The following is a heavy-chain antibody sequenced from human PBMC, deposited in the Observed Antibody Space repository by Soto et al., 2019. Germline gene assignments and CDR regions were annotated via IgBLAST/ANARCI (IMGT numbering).Heavy chain of an antibody. CDR3: AREKRGFYETSGFST. D-gene: IGHD3-22*01. J-gene: IGHJ4*02. CDR1: GFTFSSYS. CDR2: ISTSSGAM. Sequence: EVQLVESGGGLVQPGGSLRLSCVGFGFTFSSYSMNWVRQAPGKGLEWVSYISTSSGAMDYADAVKGGITISRDNGKDSLYLQMNSLRDEDTAVYYCAREKRGFYETSGFSTWGQGTPVTVSS. V-gene: IGHV3-48*02.